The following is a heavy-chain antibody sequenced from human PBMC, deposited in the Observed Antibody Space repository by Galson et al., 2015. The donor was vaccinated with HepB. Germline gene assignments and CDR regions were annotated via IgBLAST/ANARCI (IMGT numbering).Heavy chain of an antibody. CDR3: AKDLGSGYYTIDY. J-gene: IGHJ4*02. D-gene: IGHD3-22*01. Sequence: SLRPSCAASGFTFSSYAMNWVRQAPGKGLEWLSFMSSTSRTISYAESVRGRFTISRDNAWNSLYLQMDSLRAEDTAVYYCAKDLGSGYYTIDYWGQGTLVTVSS. V-gene: IGHV3-48*01. CDR2: MSSTSRTI. CDR1: GFTFSSYA.